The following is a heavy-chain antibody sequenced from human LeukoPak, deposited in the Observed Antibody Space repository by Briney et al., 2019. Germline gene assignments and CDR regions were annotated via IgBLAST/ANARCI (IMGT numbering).Heavy chain of an antibody. D-gene: IGHD3-22*01. CDR2: INPNSGGT. CDR3: ASYYYDSSGYFD. CDR1: GYTFTSYD. Sequence: ASVKVSCKVSGYTFTSYDINWVRQATGQGLEWMGWINPNSGGTNYAQKFQGRVTMTRDTSISTAYMELSRLRSDDTAVYYCASYYYDSSGYFDWGQGTLVTVSS. J-gene: IGHJ4*02. V-gene: IGHV1-2*02.